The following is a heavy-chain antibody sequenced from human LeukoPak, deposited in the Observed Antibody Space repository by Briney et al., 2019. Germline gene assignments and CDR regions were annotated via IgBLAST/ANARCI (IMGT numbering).Heavy chain of an antibody. D-gene: IGHD5-24*01. V-gene: IGHV3-23*01. CDR2: TIGTGDSK. CDR1: GFTFRNYG. J-gene: IGHJ4*02. CDR3: ASLYNDYGDY. Sequence: GGSLRLSCAASGFTFRNYGMSWVRQAPGKGLEWVSGTIGTGDSKFYADPVKGRFTISRDNSRNTLYLHMNSLRVDDTAVYYCASLYNDYGDYWGQGALVTASS.